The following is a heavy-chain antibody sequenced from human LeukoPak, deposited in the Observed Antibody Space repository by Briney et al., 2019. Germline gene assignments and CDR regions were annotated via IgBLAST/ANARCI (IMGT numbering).Heavy chain of an antibody. CDR2: ISYDGSNE. D-gene: IGHD2-15*01. CDR1: GFTFSSYV. Sequence: GGSLRLSCVVSGFTFSSYVMHWVRQAPGKGLEWVAIISYDGSNEYYGDSVKGRFTISRDNAKNSLYLQMNSLRAEDTAVYYCARPRSGSSGGDAFDIWGQGTMVTVSS. CDR3: ARPRSGSSGGDAFDI. J-gene: IGHJ3*02. V-gene: IGHV3-30*04.